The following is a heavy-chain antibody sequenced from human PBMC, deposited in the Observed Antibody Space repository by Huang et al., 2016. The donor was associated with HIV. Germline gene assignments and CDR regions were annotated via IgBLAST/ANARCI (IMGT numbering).Heavy chain of an antibody. V-gene: IGHV4-30-4*08. Sequence: QVQLQESGPGPVKPSQTLSLTCTVSGDSISRGGYLWSWIRQSPGKGLEWIGSIYYTGTTSYTPALRIRVTMSVDTSKNQFSLRLTSVTAEDTAVYYCARDRITQCNGGRCYSDWSDPWGQGTLVIVSS. CDR3: ARDRITQCNGGRCYSDWSDP. J-gene: IGHJ5*02. CDR1: GDSISRGGYL. CDR2: IYYTGTT. D-gene: IGHD2-15*01.